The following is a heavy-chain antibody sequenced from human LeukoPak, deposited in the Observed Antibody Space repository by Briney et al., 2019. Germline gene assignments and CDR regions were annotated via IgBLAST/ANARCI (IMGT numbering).Heavy chain of an antibody. CDR1: GFTFSSYG. D-gene: IGHD3-10*01. J-gene: IGHJ4*02. V-gene: IGHV3-30*03. Sequence: HTGGSLRLSCAASGFTFSSYGMHWVRQAPGKGLEWVAVISYDGSNKYYADSVKGRFTISRDNSKNTLYLQMNSLRAEDTAVYYCASSIGSGSYYGLADYWGQGTLVTVSS. CDR3: ASSIGSGSYYGLADY. CDR2: ISYDGSNK.